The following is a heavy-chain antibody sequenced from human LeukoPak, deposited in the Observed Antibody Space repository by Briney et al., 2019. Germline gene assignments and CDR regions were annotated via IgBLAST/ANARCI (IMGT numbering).Heavy chain of an antibody. V-gene: IGHV4-59*08. CDR2: IYYSGST. CDR1: GASISNYY. Sequence: SETLSLTCTVSGASISNYYWSWIRQPPGKGLEWIGYIYYSGSTKYNPSLKSRVTISVDTSKNQFYMKLTSATAADTAVYYCARGWDTAMLVVWGQGTLVTVSS. D-gene: IGHD5-18*01. J-gene: IGHJ4*02. CDR3: ARGWDTAMLVV.